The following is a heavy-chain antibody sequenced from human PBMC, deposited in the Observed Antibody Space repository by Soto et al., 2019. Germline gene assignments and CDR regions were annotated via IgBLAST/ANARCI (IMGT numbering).Heavy chain of an antibody. D-gene: IGHD3-9*01. CDR2: IYYSGST. CDR3: ARDGLLDYDILTGYYKGLAYYGMDV. V-gene: IGHV4-59*01. CDR1: GGSISSYY. Sequence: SETLSLTCTVSGGSISSYYWNWIRQPPGKGLEWIGYIYYSGSTNYNPSLKSRVTISVDTSKNQFSLKLSSVTAADTAVYYCARDGLLDYDILTGYYKGLAYYGMDVWGQGTTVTVSS. J-gene: IGHJ6*02.